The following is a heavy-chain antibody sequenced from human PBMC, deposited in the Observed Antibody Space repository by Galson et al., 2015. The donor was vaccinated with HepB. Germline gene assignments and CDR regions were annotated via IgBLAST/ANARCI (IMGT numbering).Heavy chain of an antibody. CDR1: GFTFTTYD. CDR3: ARGEALGPMDV. V-gene: IGHV3-48*03. Sequence: SLRLSCAASGFTFTTYDFNWVRQAPGKGLEWVSQISGSGSTKFYADSVKGRFTISRDNAKRSLYLQIDSLRAEDTGVYHCARGEALGPMDVWGQGTTVSVSS. CDR2: ISGSGSTK. J-gene: IGHJ6*02.